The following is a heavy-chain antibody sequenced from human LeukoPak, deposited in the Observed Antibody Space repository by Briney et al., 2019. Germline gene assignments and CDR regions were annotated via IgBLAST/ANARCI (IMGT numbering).Heavy chain of an antibody. Sequence: GGSLRLSWAASGFTFTSFWMSWVRQAPGRGREWVANIKQDGSEEYYVDSVKGRFTISRDKAKDSLYLQMNSLRAEDTAVYYCARDGDVDTAMALSSGNYYYSMDVWGQGTTVTVPS. CDR3: ARDGDVDTAMALSSGNYYYSMDV. V-gene: IGHV3-7*03. J-gene: IGHJ6*02. D-gene: IGHD5-18*01. CDR2: IKQDGSEE. CDR1: GFTFTSFW.